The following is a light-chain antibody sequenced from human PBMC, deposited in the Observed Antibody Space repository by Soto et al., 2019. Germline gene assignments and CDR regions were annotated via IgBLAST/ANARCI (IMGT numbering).Light chain of an antibody. J-gene: IGKJ4*01. V-gene: IGKV1-12*01. Sequence: DIQMTQSPSSVSASVGDRVSITCRASQGISNWLAWYQQKPGRAPKLLIYTGPSLQSGVPSRFSGTGSGTDITLTISTLPPGDVATDYCPEAISFPLTYGGGTKVEIK. CDR2: TGP. CDR3: PEAISFPLT. CDR1: QGISNW.